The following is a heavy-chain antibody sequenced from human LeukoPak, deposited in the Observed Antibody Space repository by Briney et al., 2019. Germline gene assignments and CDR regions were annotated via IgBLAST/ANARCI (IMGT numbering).Heavy chain of an antibody. V-gene: IGHV3-64*01. CDR3: ARVNGSGSYYDY. Sequence: GGSLRLSCAASGFTFSSYAMHWVRQAPGKGLEYVSAISNNGGTTYYANSVRGRFTISRDNSKNTPYLQMGSLRAEDKAVYYCARVNGSGSYYDYWGQGTLGTVSS. CDR1: GFTFSSYA. D-gene: IGHD3-10*01. CDR2: ISNNGGTT. J-gene: IGHJ4*02.